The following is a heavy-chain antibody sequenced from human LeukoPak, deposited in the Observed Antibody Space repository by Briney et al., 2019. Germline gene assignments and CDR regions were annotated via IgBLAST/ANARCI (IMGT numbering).Heavy chain of an antibody. Sequence: SETLSLTCTVSGGSISSGSYYWSWIRQPAGKGLEWIGRIYTSGSTNYNPSLKSRVTISVDTSKNQFSLKLSSVTAADTAVYYCARDGAAGTFTDYWGQGTLVTVSS. CDR2: IYTSGST. D-gene: IGHD6-13*01. CDR1: GGSISSGSYY. J-gene: IGHJ4*02. CDR3: ARDGAAGTFTDY. V-gene: IGHV4-61*02.